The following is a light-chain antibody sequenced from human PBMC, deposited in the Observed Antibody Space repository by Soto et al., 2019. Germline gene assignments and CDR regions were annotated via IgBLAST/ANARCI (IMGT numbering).Light chain of an antibody. Sequence: EIVMTQSPATLSVSPGERATLSCRASQSVSSNLAWYKQKPGQAPRLLIYGASPRATGIPARFSGSGSGTEFTLPISSLQFEDFAVYYCQQYNNWPRTFGQGTKV. CDR2: GAS. CDR3: QQYNNWPRT. CDR1: QSVSSN. J-gene: IGKJ1*01. V-gene: IGKV3-15*01.